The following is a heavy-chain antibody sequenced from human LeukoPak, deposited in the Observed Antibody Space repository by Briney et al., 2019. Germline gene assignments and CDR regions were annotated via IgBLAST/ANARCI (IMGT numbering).Heavy chain of an antibody. V-gene: IGHV3-7*01. CDR3: ARDRFVQVHSGFFDH. Sequence: QPGGSLRLSCAASGFIFSTYWLTWVRQAPGKGLEWVANINQDGSEIYYVDSVQGRFTISRDNAKNSLYLQMDSLRAEDTAVYYCARDRFVQVHSGFFDHWGQGILVSVSS. CDR1: GFIFSTYW. J-gene: IGHJ4*02. D-gene: IGHD3-10*01. CDR2: INQDGSEI.